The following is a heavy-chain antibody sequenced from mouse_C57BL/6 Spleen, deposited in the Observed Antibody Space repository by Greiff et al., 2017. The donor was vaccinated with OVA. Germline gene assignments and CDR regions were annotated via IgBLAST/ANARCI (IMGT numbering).Heavy chain of an antibody. CDR2: INPGSGGT. Sequence: QVQLQQSGAELERPGTSVKVSCKASGYAFTNYLIEWVKQRPGQGLEWIGVINPGSGGTNYNEKFKGKATLTADKSSSTAYLQLSSLTSEDSAVYFCARSEGPYAMDYWGQGTSVTVSS. CDR1: GYAFTNYL. J-gene: IGHJ4*01. V-gene: IGHV1-54*01. CDR3: ARSEGPYAMDY.